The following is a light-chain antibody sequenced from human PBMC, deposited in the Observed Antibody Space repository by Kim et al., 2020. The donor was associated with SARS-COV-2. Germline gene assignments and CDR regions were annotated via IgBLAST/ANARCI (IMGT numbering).Light chain of an antibody. CDR2: KDS. CDR3: QAWDSSVV. V-gene: IGLV3-1*01. J-gene: IGLJ2*01. Sequence: VSVSPGQTASITCSGDKLGDKYACWYQQKPGQSPVLVIYKDSKRTSGILERFSGSNSGNTATLTISGTQAMDEADYYCQAWDSSVVFGGGTQLTVL. CDR1: KLGDKY.